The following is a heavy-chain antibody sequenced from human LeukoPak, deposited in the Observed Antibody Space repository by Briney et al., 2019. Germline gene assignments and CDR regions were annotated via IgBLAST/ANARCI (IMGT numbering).Heavy chain of an antibody. D-gene: IGHD2-15*01. CDR2: IYTSESI. Sequence: SETLSLTCTVSAGSISGYYWSWIRQPAAKGLEWIGRIYTSESINYNPTLESRITMSVDTSKNQISLRLSSVAAADTAVYFCARDDLVYSVHHGMDVWGRGITVTVSS. J-gene: IGHJ6*02. V-gene: IGHV4-4*07. CDR1: AGSISGYY. CDR3: ARDDLVYSVHHGMDV.